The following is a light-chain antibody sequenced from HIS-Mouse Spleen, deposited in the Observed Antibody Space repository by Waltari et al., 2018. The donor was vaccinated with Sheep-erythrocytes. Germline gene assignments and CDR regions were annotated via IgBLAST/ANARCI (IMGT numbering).Light chain of an antibody. V-gene: IGLV2-23*01. J-gene: IGLJ3*02. CDR2: EGS. CDR1: SSAVGSYNL. CDR3: CSYAGSSTPGV. Sequence: QSALTHPASVSGSPGQSITIPCTGTSSAVGSYNLVSGYQQHPGKAPKLVIYEGSKRPSGVSTRFSGSKSGTPASLTISWLQAEDEADYYCCSYAGSSTPGVFGGGTKLTVL.